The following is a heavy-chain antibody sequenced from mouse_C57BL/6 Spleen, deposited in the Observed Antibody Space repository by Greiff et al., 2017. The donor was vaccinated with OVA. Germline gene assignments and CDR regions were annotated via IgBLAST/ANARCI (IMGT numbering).Heavy chain of an antibody. V-gene: IGHV1-5*01. D-gene: IGHD2-4*01. Sequence: EVQLVESGTVLARPGASVKMSCKTSGYTFTSYWMHWVKQRPGQGLEWIGAIYPGNSDTSYNQKFKGKAKLTAVTSASTAYMELSSLTDEDSAVYYCTPYYDYDDAMDYWGQGTSVTVSS. CDR2: IYPGNSDT. CDR3: TPYYDYDDAMDY. CDR1: GYTFTSYW. J-gene: IGHJ4*01.